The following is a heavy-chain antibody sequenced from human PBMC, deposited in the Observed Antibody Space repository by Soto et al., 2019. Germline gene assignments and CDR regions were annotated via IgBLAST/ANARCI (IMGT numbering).Heavy chain of an antibody. CDR3: ASDTPPTDY. Sequence: QVQLVQSGAEVKKPGASVKVSCKTSGYTFTSYHISWVRQAPGQGLEWMGWISAYNTNTNYAQKFQGRVTMTTDTLTSTANIELRSLRSDDTAVYYCASDTPPTDYWGQGTLFTVSS. V-gene: IGHV1-18*01. CDR1: GYTFTSYH. J-gene: IGHJ4*02. CDR2: ISAYNTNT.